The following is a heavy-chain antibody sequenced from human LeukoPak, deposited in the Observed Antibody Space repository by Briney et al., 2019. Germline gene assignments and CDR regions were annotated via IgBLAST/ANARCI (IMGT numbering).Heavy chain of an antibody. CDR2: ISYDGSNK. Sequence: PGRSLRLSCAASGFTFSSYAMHWVRQAPGNGLEWVAVISYDGSNKYYADSVKGRFTISRDNSKNTLYLQMNSLRAEDTAVYYCARGGTYYDILTGRQAFDIWGQGTMVTVSS. V-gene: IGHV3-30*04. CDR1: GFTFSSYA. CDR3: ARGGTYYDILTGRQAFDI. D-gene: IGHD3-9*01. J-gene: IGHJ3*02.